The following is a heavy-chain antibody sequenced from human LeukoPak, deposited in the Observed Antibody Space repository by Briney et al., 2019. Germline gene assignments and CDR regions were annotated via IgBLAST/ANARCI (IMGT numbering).Heavy chain of an antibody. CDR2: IKNDGSDK. CDR3: VNLGYSD. J-gene: IGHJ4*02. CDR1: GFSFSAAW. V-gene: IGHV3-7*01. D-gene: IGHD5-12*01. Sequence: GVSLRLSCEAPGFSFSAAWMTWVRQAPGKGLEWVATIKNDGSDKYYVDSVKGRFTLSRDNAKNSVYLQMNSLRVEDTAVYYCVNLGYSDGGQGTLVTVSS.